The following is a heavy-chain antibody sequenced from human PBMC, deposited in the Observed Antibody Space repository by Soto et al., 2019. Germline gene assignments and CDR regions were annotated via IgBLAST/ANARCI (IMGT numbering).Heavy chain of an antibody. CDR1: GGTFSSYA. J-gene: IGHJ3*02. V-gene: IGHV1-69*13. CDR2: IIPIFGTA. Sequence: GASVKVSCKASGGTFSSYAISWVRQAPGQGLEWMGGIIPIFGTANYAQKFQGRVTITADESTSTAYMELSSLRSEDTAVYYCARAPYYYDSSGSPYAGAFDIWGQGTMVTVSS. CDR3: ARAPYYYDSSGSPYAGAFDI. D-gene: IGHD3-22*01.